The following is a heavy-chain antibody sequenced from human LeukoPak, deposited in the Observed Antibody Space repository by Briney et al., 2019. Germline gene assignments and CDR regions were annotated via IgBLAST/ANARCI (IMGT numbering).Heavy chain of an antibody. CDR1: GFSFSAYG. CDR2: IWYDGNNK. CDR3: ARGSESYDYYSYGMDV. D-gene: IGHD5-12*01. J-gene: IGHJ6*04. V-gene: IGHV3-33*01. Sequence: PGGSLRLSCAASGFSFSAYGMHWVRQAPGKGLEGVALIWYDGNNKYYADSVKGRFTISRDNSKNTLYLQMNSLRAEDTAVYYCARGSESYDYYSYGMDVWGKGTTVTVS.